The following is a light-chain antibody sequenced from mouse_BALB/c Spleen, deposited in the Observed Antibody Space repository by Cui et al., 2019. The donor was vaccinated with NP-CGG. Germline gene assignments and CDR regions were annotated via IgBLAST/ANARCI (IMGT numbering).Light chain of an antibody. Sequence: QAVVTLCSALTTSPGETVTLTCRSSTGAVTTSNYANWVQEKPDHLFTGLIGGTKNRAPGVPARFSGSLIGDKAALTITGAQTEDEAIYFCALWYSNHWVFGGGTKLTVL. V-gene: IGLV1*01. J-gene: IGLJ1*01. CDR2: GTK. CDR1: TGAVTTSNY. CDR3: ALWYSNHWV.